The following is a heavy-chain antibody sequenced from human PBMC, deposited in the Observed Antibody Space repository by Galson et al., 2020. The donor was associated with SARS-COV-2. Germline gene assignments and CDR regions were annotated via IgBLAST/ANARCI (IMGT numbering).Heavy chain of an antibody. CDR3: AREGQWPENWFDP. D-gene: IGHD6-19*01. J-gene: IGHJ5*02. CDR1: GFTFSSYG. CDR2: IWYDGSNK. V-gene: IGHV3-33*01. Sequence: GGSLRLSCAASGFTFSSYGMHWVSQAPGKGLEWAAVIWYDGSNKYYADSVKGRFTISRDNSKNTLYLQMNSLRAEDTAVYYCAREGQWPENWFDPWCQGTLVTVSS.